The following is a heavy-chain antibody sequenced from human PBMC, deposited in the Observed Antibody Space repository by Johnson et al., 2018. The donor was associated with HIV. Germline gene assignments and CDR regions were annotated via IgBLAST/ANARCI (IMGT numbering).Heavy chain of an antibody. J-gene: IGHJ3*02. CDR3: AREGGAAAPDACDI. D-gene: IGHD2-2*01. V-gene: IGHV3-30*03. Sequence: QVQLVESGGGVVQPGRSLRLSCAASGFTFSSMHWDRQAPGKGLEWVAVISHDGSHKYYADSVKGRFSLSRDNAKNTLYLQMNSLRAEDMAVYYCAREGGAAAPDACDIWGQVTMVTVSS. CDR2: ISHDGSHK. CDR1: GFTFSS.